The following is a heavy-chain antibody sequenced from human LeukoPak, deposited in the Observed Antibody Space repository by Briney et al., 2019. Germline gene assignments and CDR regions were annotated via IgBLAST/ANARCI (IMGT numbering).Heavy chain of an antibody. CDR1: GYIFTGYY. D-gene: IGHD3-22*01. CDR3: AREASSGSGSFDI. J-gene: IGHJ3*02. Sequence: ASVTVSCKASGYIFTGYYMHWVRQAPGQGLEWMGRINPNNGGANFAQKFQGRVTMTRDTSISTAYMELSRLRSDDTAVYYCAREASSGSGSFDIWGQGTMVTVSS. CDR2: INPNNGGA. V-gene: IGHV1-2*06.